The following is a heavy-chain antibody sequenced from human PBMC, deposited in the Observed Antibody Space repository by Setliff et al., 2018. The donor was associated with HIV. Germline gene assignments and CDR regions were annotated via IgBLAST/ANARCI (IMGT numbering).Heavy chain of an antibody. CDR2: ICSSGNT. J-gene: IGHJ4*02. D-gene: IGHD1-1*01. CDR3: ARGGDGYNPGGGTFDH. CDR1: GVSINSGNYY. V-gene: IGHV4-61*02. Sequence: PSETLSLTCTVSGVSINSGNYYWGWIRQPAGKRLEWIGRICSSGNTNYNPSLKSRVTISADTSKNQFSLRLKSVTAAETAVYYCARGGDGYNPGGGTFDHWGQGTLVTVSS.